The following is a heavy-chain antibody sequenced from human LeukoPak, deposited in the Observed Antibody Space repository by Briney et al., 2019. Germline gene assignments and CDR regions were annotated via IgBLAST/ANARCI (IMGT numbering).Heavy chain of an antibody. V-gene: IGHV3-74*01. CDR2: INTDGTST. Sequence: GGSLRLSCAVSGFTFSRYWMHWVRQAPGTGLVWVSRINTDGTSTNYADSVKGRFTISRDNAKNTLYLQMNSLRDEDTAVYYCVKDRTREGNRLFEHWGQGTLVTVSS. CDR3: VKDRTREGNRLFEH. D-gene: IGHD1-1*01. J-gene: IGHJ4*02. CDR1: GFTFSRYW.